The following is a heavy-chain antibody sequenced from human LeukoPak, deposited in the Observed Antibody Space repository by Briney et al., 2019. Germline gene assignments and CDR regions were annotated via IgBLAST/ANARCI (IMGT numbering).Heavy chain of an antibody. CDR2: ISGGSGST. V-gene: IGHV3-23*01. J-gene: IGHJ4*02. Sequence: GGSLRLSCAASGFTFSSYAMSWVRQAPGKGLAWVSTISGGSGSTYCADSVKGRFTISRNNSKNTLYLQMNSLRDEDTAVYYCAKHRFESGGYHSTDWGQGTLVTVSS. CDR1: GFTFSSYA. CDR3: AKHRFESGGYHSTD. D-gene: IGHD3-22*01.